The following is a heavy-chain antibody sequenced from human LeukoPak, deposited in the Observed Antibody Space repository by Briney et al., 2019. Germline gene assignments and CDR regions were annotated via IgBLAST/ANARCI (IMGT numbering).Heavy chain of an antibody. Sequence: GGSLRLSCAASGFTFSSYWMSWVRQAPGKGLEWVATIKQDGSERYYVDSVKGRFTISRDNAKNSLYLQMNSLRAEDTAVYYCARVGWLVLKSDYSYYMDVWGKGTTVTISS. D-gene: IGHD6-19*01. V-gene: IGHV3-7*01. J-gene: IGHJ6*03. CDR3: ARVGWLVLKSDYSYYMDV. CDR2: IKQDGSER. CDR1: GFTFSSYW.